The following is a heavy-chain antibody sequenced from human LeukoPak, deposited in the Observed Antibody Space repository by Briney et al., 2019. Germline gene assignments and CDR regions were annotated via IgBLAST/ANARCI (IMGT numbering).Heavy chain of an antibody. Sequence: PGGSLRLSCAASGFTVSSNYMSWVRQAPGKGLEWVSVIYSGGSTYYADSVKGRFTISRDNSKNTLYLQMNSLRAEDTALYYCAKEKYGDYLDYWGQGTLVTVSS. V-gene: IGHV3-53*05. D-gene: IGHD4-17*01. CDR2: IYSGGST. J-gene: IGHJ4*02. CDR1: GFTVSSNY. CDR3: AKEKYGDYLDY.